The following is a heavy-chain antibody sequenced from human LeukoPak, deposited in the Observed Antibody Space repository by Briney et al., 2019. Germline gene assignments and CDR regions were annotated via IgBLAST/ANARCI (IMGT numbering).Heavy chain of an antibody. CDR2: IYHSGST. CDR3: AKLYGSGKIDIDY. D-gene: IGHD3-10*01. CDR1: GGSISSSNW. V-gene: IGHV4-4*02. Sequence: SETLSLTCAVSGGSISSSNWWSWVRPPPGKGLEWIGEIYHSGSTNYNPSLKSRVTISVDKSKNQFSLKLSSVTAADTAVYYCAKLYGSGKIDIDYWGQGTLVTVSS. J-gene: IGHJ4*02.